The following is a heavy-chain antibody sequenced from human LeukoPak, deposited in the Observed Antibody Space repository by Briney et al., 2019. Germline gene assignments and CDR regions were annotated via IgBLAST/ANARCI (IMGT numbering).Heavy chain of an antibody. V-gene: IGHV1-46*01. Sequence: ASVTVSCKASGYTLTNYYMHWLRQAPGQGLEWMGIINPSGGSTSYAQKFQGRLTMTRDTSTSTVYMELSSLRSQDTAVYYCARRSLRYSFDYWGQGTLVTVSS. CDR1: GYTLTNYY. CDR3: ARRSLRYSFDY. CDR2: INPSGGST. J-gene: IGHJ4*02. D-gene: IGHD3-9*01.